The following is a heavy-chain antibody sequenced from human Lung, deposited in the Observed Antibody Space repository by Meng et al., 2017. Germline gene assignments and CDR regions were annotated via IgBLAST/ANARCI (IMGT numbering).Heavy chain of an antibody. V-gene: IGHV4-4*02. J-gene: IGHJ4*02. CDR1: CGSITSSTW. D-gene: IGHD6-19*01. CDR3: ARRGLWLDPQNFDY. Sequence: PALVQPSWTLSLTCALSCGSITSSTWWIWVRQPSGTGLEDIGEIYHSGSPNYNPSLKSRVTISVDKSKNQFSLKLSSVTAADTAVYYCARRGLWLDPQNFDYWGQGTLVTVSS. CDR2: IYHSGSP.